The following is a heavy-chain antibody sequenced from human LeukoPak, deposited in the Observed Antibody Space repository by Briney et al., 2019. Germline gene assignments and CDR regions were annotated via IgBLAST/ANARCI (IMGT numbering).Heavy chain of an antibody. D-gene: IGHD1-26*01. CDR3: ARSPSGSYPFDY. V-gene: IGHV1-69*13. Sequence: SVKVSCTASGCTFSSYAISWVRQAPGQGLEWMGGIIPIFGTANYAQKFQGRVTITADESTSTAYMELSSLRSEDTAVYYCARSPSGSYPFDYWGQRTLVTVSS. J-gene: IGHJ4*02. CDR1: GCTFSSYA. CDR2: IIPIFGTA.